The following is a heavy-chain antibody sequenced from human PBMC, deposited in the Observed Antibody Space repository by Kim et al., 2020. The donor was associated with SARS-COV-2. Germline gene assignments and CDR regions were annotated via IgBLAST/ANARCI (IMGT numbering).Heavy chain of an antibody. CDR2: INHSGST. CDR1: GGSFSGYY. J-gene: IGHJ6*02. D-gene: IGHD6-13*01. Sequence: SETLSLTCAVYGGSFSGYYWSWIRQPPGKGLEWIGEINHSGSTNYNPSLKSRVTISVDTSKNQFSLKLSSVTAADTAVYYCARQRGVAAAGTPRVYYYYGMDVWGQGTTVTVSS. V-gene: IGHV4-34*01. CDR3: ARQRGVAAAGTPRVYYYYGMDV.